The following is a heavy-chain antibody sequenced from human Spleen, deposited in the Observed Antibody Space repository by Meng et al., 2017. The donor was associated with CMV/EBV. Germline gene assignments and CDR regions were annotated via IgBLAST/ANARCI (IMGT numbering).Heavy chain of an antibody. J-gene: IGHJ4*02. CDR1: GFTFSSYS. CDR3: ARVEGSSSGY. V-gene: IGHV3-48*01. D-gene: IGHD6-6*01. CDR2: ISSSSSTI. Sequence: GESLKISCAASGFTFSSYSMNWVRQAPGKGLEWVSYISSSSSTIYYADSVKGRFTISRDNSKNTLYLQMNSLRAEDTAVYYCARVEGSSSGYWGQGTLVTVSS.